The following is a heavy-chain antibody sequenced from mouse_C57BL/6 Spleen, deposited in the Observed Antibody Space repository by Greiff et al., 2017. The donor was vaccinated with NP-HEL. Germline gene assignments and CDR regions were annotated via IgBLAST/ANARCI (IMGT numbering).Heavy chain of an antibody. CDR2: IYPGDGDT. V-gene: IGHV1-80*01. CDR3: ARDGGSAWFAY. Sequence: QVHVKQSGAELVKPGASVKISCKASGYAFSSYWMNWVKQRPGKGLEWIGQIYPGDGDTNYNGKFKGKATLTADKSSSTAYMQLSSLTSEDSAVYFCARDGGSAWFAYWGQGTLVTVSA. J-gene: IGHJ3*01. CDR1: GYAFSSYW. D-gene: IGHD1-1*02.